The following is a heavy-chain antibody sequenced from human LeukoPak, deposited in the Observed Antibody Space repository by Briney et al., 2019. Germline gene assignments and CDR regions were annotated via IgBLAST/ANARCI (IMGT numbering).Heavy chain of an antibody. CDR1: GGSISSYY. Sequence: SETLSLTCTVSGGSISSYYWSWIRQPPGKGLEWIGYIYYSGSTNYNPSLKSRVTISVDTSKNQFSLKLSSVTAADTAVYYCARLIRRSGGYFDYWGQGTLVTVSS. CDR2: IYYSGST. CDR3: ARLIRRSGGYFDY. D-gene: IGHD1-26*01. J-gene: IGHJ4*02. V-gene: IGHV4-59*01.